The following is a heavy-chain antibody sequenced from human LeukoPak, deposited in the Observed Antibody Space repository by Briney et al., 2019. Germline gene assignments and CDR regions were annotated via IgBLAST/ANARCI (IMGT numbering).Heavy chain of an antibody. CDR3: ARSYDSSGYLDDY. CDR2: IIPILGIA. CDR1: GGTFSSYA. V-gene: IGHV1-69*04. D-gene: IGHD3-22*01. J-gene: IGHJ4*02. Sequence: GASVKVSCKASGGTFSSYAISWVRQAPGQGLEWMGRIIPILGIANYAQKFQGRVTITADKSTSTAYMELSSLRSEDTAVYYCARSYDSSGYLDDYWGQGTLVTVSS.